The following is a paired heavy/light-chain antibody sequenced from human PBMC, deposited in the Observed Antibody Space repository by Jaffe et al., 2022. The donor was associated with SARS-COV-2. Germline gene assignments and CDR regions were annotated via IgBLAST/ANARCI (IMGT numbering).Heavy chain of an antibody. V-gene: IGHV3-30*18. Sequence: QVQLVESGGGVVQPGRSLRLSCAASGFTFSSYGMHWVRQAPGKGLEWVAVISYDGSNKYYADSVKGRFTISRDNSKNTLYLQMNSLRAEDTAVYYCAKGLGSWYLDYYYGMDVWGQGTTVTVSS. CDR2: ISYDGSNK. D-gene: IGHD6-13*01. CDR3: AKGLGSWYLDYYYGMDV. CDR1: GFTFSSYG. J-gene: IGHJ6*02.
Light chain of an antibody. V-gene: IGKV2-28*01. Sequence: DIVMTQSPLSLPVTPGEPASISCRSSQSLLHSNGYNYLDWYLQKPGQSPQLLIYLGSNRASGVPDRFSGSGSGTDFTLKISRVEAEDVGVYYCMQALQTPPAFGQGTKVEIK. CDR3: MQALQTPPA. CDR1: QSLLHSNGYNY. CDR2: LGS. J-gene: IGKJ1*01.